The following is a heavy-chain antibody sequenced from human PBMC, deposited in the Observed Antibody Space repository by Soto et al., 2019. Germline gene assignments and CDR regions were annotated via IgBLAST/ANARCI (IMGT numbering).Heavy chain of an antibody. CDR3: TTTSYDFWSGYSVNYYYYMDV. CDR1: GFTFSNAW. CDR2: IKSKTDGGTT. D-gene: IGHD3-3*01. Sequence: GGSLRLSCAASGFTFSNAWMSWVRQAPGKGLEWVGRIKSKTDGGTTDYAAPVKGRFTISRDDSKNTLYLQMNSLKTEDTAVYYCTTTSYDFWSGYSVNYYYYMDVWGKGTTVTVSS. V-gene: IGHV3-15*01. J-gene: IGHJ6*03.